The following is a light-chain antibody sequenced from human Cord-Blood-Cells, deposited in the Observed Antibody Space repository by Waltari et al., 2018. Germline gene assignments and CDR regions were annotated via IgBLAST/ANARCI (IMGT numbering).Light chain of an antibody. J-gene: IGLJ1*01. CDR2: DVS. V-gene: IGLV2-14*03. CDR3: SSYTSSSTLV. CDR1: SSDGGGYHY. Sequence: QAALTQPASVSGSPGQSITISCTGTSSDGGGYHYVSWYQHHPGKAPKLRIYDVSNRPSGVSNRFSGSRSGNTASLTISGLQAEDEADYYCSSYTSSSTLVFGTGTKVTVL.